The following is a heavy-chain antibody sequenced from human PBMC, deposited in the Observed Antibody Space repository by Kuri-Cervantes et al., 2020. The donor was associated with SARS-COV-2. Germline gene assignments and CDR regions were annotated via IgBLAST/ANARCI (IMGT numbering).Heavy chain of an antibody. CDR1: GFTFSYYW. V-gene: IGHV3-7*02. CDR3: ARRESWKGDFDI. CDR2: ISQDGSEK. J-gene: IGHJ3*02. D-gene: IGHD1-1*01. Sequence: GESLKISCAASGFTFSYYWTSWVRQAPGKGLEWVANISQDGSEKYYVGSVKGRFTISRDNAKNSLYLQMNSLRAEDTAVYYCARRESWKGDFDIWGQGTMVTVSS.